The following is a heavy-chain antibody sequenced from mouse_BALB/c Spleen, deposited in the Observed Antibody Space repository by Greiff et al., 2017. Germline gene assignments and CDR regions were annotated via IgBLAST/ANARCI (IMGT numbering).Heavy chain of an antibody. CDR1: GFTFTDYY. D-gene: IGHD2-4*01. Sequence: EVQLVESGGGLVQPGGSLRLSCATSGFTFTDYYMSWVRQPPGKALEWLGFIRNKANGYTTEYSASVKGRFTISRDNSQSILYLQMNTLRAEDSATYYCARAYDYGDAMDYWGQGTSVTVSS. CDR2: IRNKANGYTT. J-gene: IGHJ4*01. CDR3: ARAYDYGDAMDY. V-gene: IGHV7-3*02.